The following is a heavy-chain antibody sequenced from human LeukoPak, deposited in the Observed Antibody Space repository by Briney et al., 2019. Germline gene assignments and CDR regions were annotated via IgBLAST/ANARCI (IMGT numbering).Heavy chain of an antibody. Sequence: SQTLSLTCTVSGGSISSYYWSWIRQPPGKGLEWIGYIYYSGSTNYNPSLKSRVTISVDTSKNQFSLKLSSVTAADTAVYYCAREITTVVTDAFDIWGQGTMVTVSS. D-gene: IGHD4-23*01. CDR1: GGSISSYY. V-gene: IGHV4-59*01. CDR2: IYYSGST. J-gene: IGHJ3*02. CDR3: AREITTVVTDAFDI.